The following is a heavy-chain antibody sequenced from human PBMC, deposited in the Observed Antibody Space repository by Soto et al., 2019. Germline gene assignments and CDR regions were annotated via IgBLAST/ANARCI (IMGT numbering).Heavy chain of an antibody. CDR1: GYSFTSYW. CDR2: IDPSDSYT. V-gene: IGHV5-10-1*01. Sequence: GESLKISCKGSGYSFTSYWISWVRQMPGKGLEWMGRIDPSDSYTNYSPSFQGHVTISADKSISTAYLQWSSLKASDTAMYYCASNYGPYYYYGMDVWGQGTTVTVSS. J-gene: IGHJ6*02. D-gene: IGHD3-16*01. CDR3: ASNYGPYYYYGMDV.